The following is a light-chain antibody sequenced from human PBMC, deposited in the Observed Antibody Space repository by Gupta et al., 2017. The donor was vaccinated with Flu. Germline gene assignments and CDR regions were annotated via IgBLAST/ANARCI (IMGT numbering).Light chain of an antibody. V-gene: IGLV1-51*01. Sequence: QSVLTQPTAVSAAPGQKVTISCYGSTSNIGSNYVAWYQQFPGEAPKLLIYDNHHRPSGIPDRISGSKSGTSATLGIAGLQTGDEADYYCAAWDSNLSGVVFGGGTKVTVL. CDR1: TSNIGSNY. CDR3: AAWDSNLSGVV. CDR2: DNH. J-gene: IGLJ2*01.